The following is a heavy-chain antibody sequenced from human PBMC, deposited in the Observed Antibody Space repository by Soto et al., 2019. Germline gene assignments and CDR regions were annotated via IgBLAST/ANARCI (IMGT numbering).Heavy chain of an antibody. D-gene: IGHD2-2*02. J-gene: IGHJ6*02. Sequence: GGSLRLSCAASGFTFSSYAMSWVRQAPGKGLEWVSAISGSGGSTYYADSVKGRFTISRDNSKNTLYLQMNSLRAEDTAVYYCAKGGIVVVPAAIHYYYGMDVWGQGTTVTVSS. V-gene: IGHV3-23*01. CDR3: AKGGIVVVPAAIHYYYGMDV. CDR1: GFTFSSYA. CDR2: ISGSGGST.